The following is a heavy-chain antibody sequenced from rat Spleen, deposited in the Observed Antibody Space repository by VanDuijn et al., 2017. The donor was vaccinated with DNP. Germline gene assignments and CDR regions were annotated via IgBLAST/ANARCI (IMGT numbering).Heavy chain of an antibody. CDR2: IRYDGSST. CDR3: TTNFAY. CDR1: GFTFSNYG. J-gene: IGHJ3*01. V-gene: IGHV5-29*01. Sequence: EVQLVESGGGLVQPGRSLKLSCAASGFTFSNYGMAWVRQAPTKGLEWVATIRYDGSSTYCPDSVKGRFTVSRDNAKSSLYLQMDSLRSEDTATYYCTTNFAYWGQGTLVTVSS.